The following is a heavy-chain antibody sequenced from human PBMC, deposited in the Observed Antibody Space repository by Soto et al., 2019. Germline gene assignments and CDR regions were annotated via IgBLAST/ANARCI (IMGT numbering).Heavy chain of an antibody. D-gene: IGHD3-10*01. CDR3: ARDTRYYYGSGSYPKYYYMDV. J-gene: IGHJ6*03. V-gene: IGHV3-66*01. CDR1: GFTVSSNY. CDR2: IYSGGST. Sequence: EVQLVESGGGLVQPGGSLRLSCAASGFTVSSNYMSWVRQAPGKGLEWVSVIYSGGSTYYGDSVKGRVTISRDNSKNTLYLQMSSLRAEDTAVYYCARDTRYYYGSGSYPKYYYMDVWGKGTTVTVSS.